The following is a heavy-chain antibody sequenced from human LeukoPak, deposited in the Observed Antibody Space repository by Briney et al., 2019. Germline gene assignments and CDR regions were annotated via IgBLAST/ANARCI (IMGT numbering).Heavy chain of an antibody. J-gene: IGHJ4*02. V-gene: IGHV1-69*01. CDR3: ARGRDDNSGYYYGSYDY. CDR2: IIPIFDTT. D-gene: IGHD3-22*01. CDR1: GGTFSSYA. Sequence: ASVKVSCKASGGTFSSYAISWVRQAPGRGLEWMGGIIPIFDTTNYAQKFLGRVTITADESTSTAYMELSSLRPEDAAVYYCARGRDDNSGYYYGSYDYWGQGTLVTVSS.